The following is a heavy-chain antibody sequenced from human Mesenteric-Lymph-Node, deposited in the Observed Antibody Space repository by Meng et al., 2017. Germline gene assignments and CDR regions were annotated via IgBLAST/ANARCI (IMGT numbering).Heavy chain of an antibody. D-gene: IGHD3-10*01. J-gene: IGHJ3*02. Sequence: SETLSLTCTVSGGSISSSSYYWGWIRQPPGKGLEWIGSIYYSGSTYYNPSLKSRVTISVDKSKNQFSLKLSSVTAADTAVYYCARDRVLLWFGGVKDAFDIWGQGTMVTVSS. CDR1: GGSISSSSYY. CDR3: ARDRVLLWFGGVKDAFDI. V-gene: IGHV4-39*07. CDR2: IYYSGST.